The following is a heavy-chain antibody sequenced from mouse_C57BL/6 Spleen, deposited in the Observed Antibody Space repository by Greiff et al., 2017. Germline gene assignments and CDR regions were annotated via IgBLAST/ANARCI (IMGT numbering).Heavy chain of an antibody. Sequence: QVQLQQSGPELVKPGASVKISCKASGYAFSSSWMNWVKQRPGKGLEWIGRIYPGDGDTNYNGKFKGKATLTADKSSSTAYMQLSRLTTEDSAVYFCGRNRVVAHYCAMDYGGQGTSVTVSS. CDR2: IYPGDGDT. J-gene: IGHJ4*01. CDR1: GYAFSSSW. D-gene: IGHD1-1*01. V-gene: IGHV1-82*01. CDR3: GRNRVVAHYCAMDY.